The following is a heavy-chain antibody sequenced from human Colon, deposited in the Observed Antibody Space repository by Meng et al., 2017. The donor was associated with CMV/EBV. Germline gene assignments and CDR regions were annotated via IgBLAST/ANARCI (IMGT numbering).Heavy chain of an antibody. CDR1: GFTFSSFF. CDR3: AKSGHCITSNCFQYFDS. CDR2: ISNSGTYM. J-gene: IGHJ4*02. Sequence: GESLKISCAASGFTFSSFFVSWVRQAPGKGLEWVSSISNSGTYMYYADSVKGRFTVSRDDSKNTLYLQMNTLRAEDTALYFCAKSGHCITSNCFQYFDSWGQGTLVTVSS. D-gene: IGHD2-2*03. V-gene: IGHV3-21*04.